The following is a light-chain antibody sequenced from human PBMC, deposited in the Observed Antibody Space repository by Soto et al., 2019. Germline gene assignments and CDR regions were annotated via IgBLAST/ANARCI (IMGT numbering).Light chain of an antibody. J-gene: IGKJ1*01. V-gene: IGKV1-39*01. CDR1: QSITIY. CDR2: GAS. CDR3: QQTYTDPRT. Sequence: DIQMTQSPSSLSASVGDRVTITCRASQSITIYLNWYQQQPWKAPRLLIYGASTLQTGVQSSFSGSGSMTDFTLTISDLQHEDFATYFCQQTYTDPRTFGQGTKVEI.